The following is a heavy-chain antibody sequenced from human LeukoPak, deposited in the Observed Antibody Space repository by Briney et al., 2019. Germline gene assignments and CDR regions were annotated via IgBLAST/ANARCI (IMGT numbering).Heavy chain of an antibody. Sequence: PSETLSLTCTVSGGSISSYYWSWIRQPPGKGLEWIGYIYYSGSTNYNPSLKSRVTISVDTSKNQYSLQLSSVTPEDTAVYYCVGQKPGLRAFDIWGQGTMVTVSS. CDR3: VGQKPGLRAFDI. V-gene: IGHV4-59*08. CDR2: IYYSGST. CDR1: GGSISSYY. J-gene: IGHJ3*02. D-gene: IGHD3-10*01.